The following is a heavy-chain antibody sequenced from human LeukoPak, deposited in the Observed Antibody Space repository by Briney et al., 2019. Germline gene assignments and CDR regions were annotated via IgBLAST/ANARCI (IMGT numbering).Heavy chain of an antibody. CDR3: AKEVEGYQLLSRKYYYYYMDV. CDR1: GFTFSSHG. Sequence: GGSLRLSCAASGFTFSSHGMHWVRQAPGKGLEWVAFIRYDGSNKYYADSVKGRFTISRDKSKNTLYLQMNSLRAEDTAVYYCAKEVEGYQLLSRKYYYYYMDVWGKGTTVTISS. J-gene: IGHJ6*03. CDR2: IRYDGSNK. V-gene: IGHV3-30*02. D-gene: IGHD2-2*01.